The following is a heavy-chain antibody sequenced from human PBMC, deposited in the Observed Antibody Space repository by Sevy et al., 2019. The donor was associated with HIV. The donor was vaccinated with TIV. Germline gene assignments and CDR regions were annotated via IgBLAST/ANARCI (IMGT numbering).Heavy chain of an antibody. CDR3: ARASAGDRLDYYGMDV. CDR2: IYHSGRT. CDR1: GFSISSGYY. D-gene: IGHD2-21*02. V-gene: IGHV4-38-2*02. Sequence: SETLSLTCTVSGFSISSGYYWGWIRQSPEKGLEWIGNIYHSGRTYYKPSLKSRVTISVDTSKNQLSLKLISVTAADTAVYYCARASAGDRLDYYGMDVWGQGTTVTVSS. J-gene: IGHJ6*02.